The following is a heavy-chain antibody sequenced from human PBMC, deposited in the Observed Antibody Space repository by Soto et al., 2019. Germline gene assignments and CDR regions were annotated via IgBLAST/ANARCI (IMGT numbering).Heavy chain of an antibody. CDR1: GFTFSSYW. CDR2: INSDGSST. J-gene: IGHJ6*03. CDR3: AMIDPLIGDYDLYYMDV. V-gene: IGHV3-74*01. D-gene: IGHD4-17*01. Sequence: PGGSLRLSCAASGFTFSSYWMHWVRQAPGKGLVWVSRINSDGSSTSYADSVKGRFTISRDNAKNTLYLQMNSLRAEDTAVYYCAMIDPLIGDYDLYYMDVWGKGTTVTAP.